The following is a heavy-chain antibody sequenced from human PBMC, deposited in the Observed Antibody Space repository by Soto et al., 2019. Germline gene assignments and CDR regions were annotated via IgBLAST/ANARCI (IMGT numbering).Heavy chain of an antibody. Sequence: QVQLVQSGAEVKTPGSSVKVSCKASGGTFSSYTISWVRQAPGQGLEWMGRIIPILGITNYAQKFQDRVTITADKSTTTAYMELSSLRSEDTAVYYCARAEAEGYCTNGVCYEYYFDYWGQGTLVTVSS. CDR2: IIPILGIT. D-gene: IGHD2-8*01. J-gene: IGHJ4*02. V-gene: IGHV1-69*02. CDR1: GGTFSSYT. CDR3: ARAEAEGYCTNGVCYEYYFDY.